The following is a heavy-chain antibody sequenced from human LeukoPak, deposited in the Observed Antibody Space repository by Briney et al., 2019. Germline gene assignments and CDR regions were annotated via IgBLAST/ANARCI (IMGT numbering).Heavy chain of an antibody. CDR1: GFTFSSYA. CDR2: ISYDGSNK. Sequence: GGSLRLSCAASGFTFSSYAMHWVRQAPGKGLEWVAVISYDGSNKYCADSVKGRFTISRDNSKNTLYLQMNSLRAEDTAVYYCARPKYGSGSYYSREYYFDYWGQGTLVTVSS. CDR3: ARPKYGSGSYYSREYYFDY. V-gene: IGHV3-30*04. J-gene: IGHJ4*02. D-gene: IGHD3-10*01.